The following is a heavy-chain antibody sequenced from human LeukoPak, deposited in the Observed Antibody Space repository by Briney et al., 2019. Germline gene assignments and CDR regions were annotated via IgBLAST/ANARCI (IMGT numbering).Heavy chain of an antibody. CDR1: GYTFTSYD. Sequence: ASVKLSCKASGYTFTSYDINWVRQATGQGLEWMGWMNPNSGNTGYAQKFQGRVTMTRNTSISTAYMELSSLRSEDTAVYYCARTLGYYDSSGYGNWFDPWGQGTLVTVSS. CDR2: MNPNSGNT. CDR3: ARTLGYYDSSGYGNWFDP. V-gene: IGHV1-8*01. J-gene: IGHJ5*02. D-gene: IGHD3-22*01.